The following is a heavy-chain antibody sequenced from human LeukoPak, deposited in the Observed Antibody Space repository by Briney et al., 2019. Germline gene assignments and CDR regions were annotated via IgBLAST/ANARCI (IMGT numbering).Heavy chain of an antibody. CDR2: ISSSSSTI. Sequence: GGSLRLSCAASGFTFSSHSMNWVRQAPGKGLEWVSYISSSSSTIYYADSVKGRFTISRDNAKNSLYLQMNSLRAEDTAVYYCARDFTVVVPAAISWFDPWGQGTLVTVSS. CDR1: GFTFSSHS. D-gene: IGHD2-2*01. CDR3: ARDFTVVVPAAISWFDP. J-gene: IGHJ5*02. V-gene: IGHV3-48*01.